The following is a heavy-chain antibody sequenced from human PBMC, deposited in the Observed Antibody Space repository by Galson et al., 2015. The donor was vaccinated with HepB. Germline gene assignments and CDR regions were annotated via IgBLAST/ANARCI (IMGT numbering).Heavy chain of an antibody. CDR3: AREARWFGEDPEGGWAYNWFDP. V-gene: IGHV3-33*01. CDR2: IWYNGRNK. CDR1: GFTFSSYG. D-gene: IGHD3-10*01. Sequence: SLRLSCAASGFTFSSYGMHWVRQAPGKGLEWVAVIWYNGRNKYYADSVKGRFTISRDNSKNTLYLQMNSLRAEDTAVYYCAREARWFGEDPEGGWAYNWFDPGGQGTLVTVSS. J-gene: IGHJ5*02.